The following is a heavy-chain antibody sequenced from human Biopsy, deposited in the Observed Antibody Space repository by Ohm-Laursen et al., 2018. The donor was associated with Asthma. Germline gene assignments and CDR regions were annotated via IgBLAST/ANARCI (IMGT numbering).Heavy chain of an antibody. Sequence: SLSLSRAASVFSFSEFVMHCVRQALRKALEWVAVISYDGSTKYYADSVKCRFTISRDNSKNTLYLQMSSLRVVDAAVYYCAKVPRIYGGNVSGFDYWGQGTVVNVSS. J-gene: IGHJ4*03. V-gene: IGHV3-30*18. CDR2: ISYDGSTK. CDR1: VFSFSEFV. D-gene: IGHD4-23*01. CDR3: AKVPRIYGGNVSGFDY.